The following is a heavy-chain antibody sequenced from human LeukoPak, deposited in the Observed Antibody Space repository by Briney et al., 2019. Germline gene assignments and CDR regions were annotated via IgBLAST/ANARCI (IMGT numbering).Heavy chain of an antibody. CDR1: GFTFSSYS. CDR3: ARDLYSYGFPAYYYYYGMDV. J-gene: IGHJ6*02. V-gene: IGHV3-21*01. D-gene: IGHD5-18*01. Sequence: GGSLRLSCAASGFTFSSYSMNWVRQAPGKGLEWVSSISSSSSYIYYADSAKGRFTISRDNAKNSLYPQMNSLRAEDTAVYYCARDLYSYGFPAYYYYYGMDVWGQGTTVTVSS. CDR2: ISSSSSYI.